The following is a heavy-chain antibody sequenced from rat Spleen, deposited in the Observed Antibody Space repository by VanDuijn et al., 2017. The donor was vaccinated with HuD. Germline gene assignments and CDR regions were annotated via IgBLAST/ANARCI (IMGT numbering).Heavy chain of an antibody. CDR1: GFSLTSNG. Sequence: QVHLMESGPGLVQPSETLSLTCTVSGFSLTSNGVSWVRQPPGKGLEWIAAISTGGNTYYNSGLKSRLSISRDTSKNQVFLKMNSLQTDDTGTYYCTTHPRYWGQGVMVTVSS. J-gene: IGHJ2*01. CDR2: ISTGGNT. CDR3: TTHPRY. D-gene: IGHD3-1*01. V-gene: IGHV2S12*01.